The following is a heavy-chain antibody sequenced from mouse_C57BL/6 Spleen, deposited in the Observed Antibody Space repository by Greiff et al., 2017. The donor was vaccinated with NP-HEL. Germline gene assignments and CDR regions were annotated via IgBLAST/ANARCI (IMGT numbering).Heavy chain of an antibody. CDR3: ARLRYGSSYDAMDY. CDR1: GFTFSSYG. V-gene: IGHV5-6*01. J-gene: IGHJ4*01. CDR2: ISSGGSYT. Sequence: EVQVVESGGDLVKPGGSLKLSCAASGFTFSSYGMSWVRQTPDKRLEWVATISSGGSYTYYPDSVKGRFTISRDNVKNTLYLQISSLKSEYTAMYYCARLRYGSSYDAMDYWGQGTSVTVSS. D-gene: IGHD1-1*01.